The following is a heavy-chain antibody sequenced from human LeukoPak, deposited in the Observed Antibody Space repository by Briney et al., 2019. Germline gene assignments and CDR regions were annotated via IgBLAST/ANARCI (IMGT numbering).Heavy chain of an antibody. D-gene: IGHD2-2*01. Sequence: PGGSLRLSCAASGFTFSSYSMNWVRQAPGKGLEWVSYISSSSSTIYYADSVKGRFTISRDNAKNSLYLQMNSLRAEDTAVYYCAGLGYCSSTSCPPTYGMDVWGQGTTVTVTS. J-gene: IGHJ6*02. CDR1: GFTFSSYS. CDR2: ISSSSSTI. CDR3: AGLGYCSSTSCPPTYGMDV. V-gene: IGHV3-48*01.